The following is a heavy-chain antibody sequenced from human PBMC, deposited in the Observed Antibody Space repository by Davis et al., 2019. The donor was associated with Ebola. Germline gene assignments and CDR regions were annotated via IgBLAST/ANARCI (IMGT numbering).Heavy chain of an antibody. CDR3: AREADTIFGVVSVGMDV. J-gene: IGHJ6*02. Sequence: ASVKVSCQASGYTFTSYGISWVRQAPGQGLEWMGWISAYNGNTNYAQKLQGRVTMTTDTSTSTAYMELRSLRSDDTAVYYCAREADTIFGVVSVGMDVWGQGTTVTVSS. CDR1: GYTFTSYG. CDR2: ISAYNGNT. V-gene: IGHV1-18*01. D-gene: IGHD3-3*01.